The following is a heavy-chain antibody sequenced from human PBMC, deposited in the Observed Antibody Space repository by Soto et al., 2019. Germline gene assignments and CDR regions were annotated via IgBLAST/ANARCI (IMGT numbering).Heavy chain of an antibody. D-gene: IGHD5-12*01. CDR2: VSSEGGTQ. CDR1: GFTFSTYA. J-gene: IGHJ2*01. CDR3: ARETYYSGHVIGNLDL. Sequence: QVQLVESGGGVVQPGGSLRLSCAASGFTFSTYAMQWVRQAPGKGLEWVAVVSSEGGTQFYADSVKGRLTISRDNSENLPYLQMSSLTIEDAAIYYCARETYYSGHVIGNLDLWGRGTLVTVSS. V-gene: IGHV3-30-3*01.